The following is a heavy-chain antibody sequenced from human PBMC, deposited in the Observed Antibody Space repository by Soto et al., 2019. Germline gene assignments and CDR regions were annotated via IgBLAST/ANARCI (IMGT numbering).Heavy chain of an antibody. CDR2: IYWDDDE. J-gene: IGHJ4*02. V-gene: IGHV2-5*02. CDR3: SHRSSTGGMFDY. D-gene: IGHD2-8*02. CDR1: GFSLSTTGVG. Sequence: QITLKESGPPLVKPTQTLTLTCTFSGFSLSTTGVGVGWIRQTPGKALEWLALIYWDDDERYSPSLRRRLTITKDTSKNQVVLTMTSMDPVDTATYYCSHRSSTGGMFDYWGQGTLVTVSS.